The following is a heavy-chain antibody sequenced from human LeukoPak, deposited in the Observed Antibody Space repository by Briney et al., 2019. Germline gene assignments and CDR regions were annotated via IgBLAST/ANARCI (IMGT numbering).Heavy chain of an antibody. CDR3: ARGYCSGGSCYPPRYSNYGMDV. V-gene: IGHV1-46*01. CDR2: INPSGGST. J-gene: IGHJ6*02. D-gene: IGHD2-15*01. Sequence: GASVKVSCKASGYNFTSYGITWVRQAPGQGLEWMGIINPSGGSTSYAQKFQGRVTMTRDTSTSTVYMELSSLRSEDTAVYYCARGYCSGGSCYPPRYSNYGMDVWGQGTTVTVSS. CDR1: GYNFTSYG.